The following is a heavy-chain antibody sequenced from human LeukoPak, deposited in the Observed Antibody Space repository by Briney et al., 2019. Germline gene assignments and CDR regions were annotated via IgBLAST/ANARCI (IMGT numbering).Heavy chain of an antibody. V-gene: IGHV4-59*01. D-gene: IGHD1-7*01. CDR2: IYYSGST. CDR3: ARDSGTGTTYYAFDI. Sequence: PSGTLSLTSTLSGGSISSSYWSSVRQPLGRGLEWSGYIYYSGSTNYNPSLKCRVAISSHTSKKQISWNWSSATAQATAVRYCARDSGTGTTYYAFDIWGQGTMVTVSS. J-gene: IGHJ3*02. CDR1: GGSISSSY.